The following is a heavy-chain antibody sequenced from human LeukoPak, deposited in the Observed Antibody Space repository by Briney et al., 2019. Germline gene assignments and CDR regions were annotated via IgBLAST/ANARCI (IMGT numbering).Heavy chain of an antibody. Sequence: ASVKVSCKASGYTFTSYDINWVRQATGQGLEWMGWMNPNSGNTGYAQKFQGRVTMTRNTSISTAYMELSSLRSEDTAVYYCARARPGYCTNGVCYFRRLDYWGQGTLVTVSS. D-gene: IGHD2-8*01. CDR1: GYTFTSYD. V-gene: IGHV1-8*01. CDR3: ARARPGYCTNGVCYFRRLDY. CDR2: MNPNSGNT. J-gene: IGHJ4*02.